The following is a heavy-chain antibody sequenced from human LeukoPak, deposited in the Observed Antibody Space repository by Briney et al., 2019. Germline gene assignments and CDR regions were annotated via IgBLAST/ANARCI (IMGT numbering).Heavy chain of an antibody. CDR2: ISSSSSYI. CDR1: GFTFSSYS. D-gene: IGHD3-10*01. V-gene: IGHV3-21*01. J-gene: IGHJ6*03. Sequence: GGSLRLSCAASGFTFSSYSMNWVRQAPGKGLEWVSSISSSSSYIYYADSVKGRFTISRDNAKNSLYLQMDSLRAEDTAVYYCARDRTTMVRDYYYYMDVWGKGTTVTVSS. CDR3: ARDRTTMVRDYYYYMDV.